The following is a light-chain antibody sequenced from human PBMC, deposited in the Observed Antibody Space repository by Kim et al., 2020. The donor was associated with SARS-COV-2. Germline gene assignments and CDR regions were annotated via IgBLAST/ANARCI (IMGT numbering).Light chain of an antibody. J-gene: IGLJ2*01. Sequence: GKTDSCTGGGTNIGSKNVLWYQQKPGQAPVLVISYDSVQPSAIPERFSGSYSGNTATVTISRVEAGDEANYYCRVWDSSDVQRVVFGGGTQLTVL. CDR2: YDS. CDR3: RVWDSSDVQRVV. CDR1: NIGSKN. V-gene: IGLV3-21*04.